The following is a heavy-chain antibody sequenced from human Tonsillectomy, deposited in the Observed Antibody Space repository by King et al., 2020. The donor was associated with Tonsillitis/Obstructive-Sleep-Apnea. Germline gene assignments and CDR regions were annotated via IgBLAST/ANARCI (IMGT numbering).Heavy chain of an antibody. Sequence: VQLVESGAEVKKPGASVKVSCKGSGYTLTELSMHWVRQAPGKGLEWMGGFDPEDGETIYAQKFQGRVTMTEDTSTDTVYLELSSLRSEDTAVYYCATGVVTTVTTLGFSLVYWGQGTLVTVSS. CDR2: FDPEDGET. D-gene: IGHD4-11*01. V-gene: IGHV1-24*01. J-gene: IGHJ4*02. CDR1: GYTLTELS. CDR3: ATGVVTTVTTLGFSLVY.